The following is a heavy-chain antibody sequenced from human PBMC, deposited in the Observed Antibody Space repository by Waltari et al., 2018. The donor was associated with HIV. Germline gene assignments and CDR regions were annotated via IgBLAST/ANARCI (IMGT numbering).Heavy chain of an antibody. CDR1: GGSFSGYY. CDR3: ARGSSNSSSSSFDY. V-gene: IGHV4-34*01. Sequence: QVQLQQWGAGLLKPSETLSLTCAVYGGSFSGYYWSWIRQPPGKGLESIGEINHSGSTNYNPSLKSRVTISVDTSKNQFSLKLSSVTAADTAVYYCARGSSNSSSSSFDYWGQGTLVTVSS. D-gene: IGHD6-6*01. CDR2: INHSGST. J-gene: IGHJ4*02.